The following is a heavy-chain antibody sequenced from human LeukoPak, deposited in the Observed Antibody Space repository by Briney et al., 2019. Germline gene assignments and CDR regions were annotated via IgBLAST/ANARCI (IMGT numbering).Heavy chain of an antibody. CDR1: GGSISSGSYY. CDR2: IYTSGST. CDR3: ARGSDSSGLVRDY. V-gene: IGHV4-61*02. Sequence: PSETLSLTCTVSGGSISSGSYYWSWIRQPAGKGLEWIGRIYTSGSTNYNPSLKSRVTISVDTSENQFSLKLSSVTAADTAVYYCARGSDSSGLVRDYWGQGTLVTVSS. D-gene: IGHD6-19*01. J-gene: IGHJ4*02.